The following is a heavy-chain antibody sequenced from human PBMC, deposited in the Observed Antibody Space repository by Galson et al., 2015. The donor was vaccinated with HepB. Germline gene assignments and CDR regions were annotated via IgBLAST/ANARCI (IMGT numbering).Heavy chain of an antibody. Sequence: SLRLSCAVSGFTLRYHWMHWVRQAPGKGLVWVSRLNSDGSTTDYADPVKGRFTISRDNVKNTLYLQMNNLRAEDTAVYYCARGQWVYYHYAMDVWGPGTTVTVS. CDR1: GFTLRYHW. J-gene: IGHJ6*02. CDR3: ARGQWVYYHYAMDV. D-gene: IGHD6-13*01. CDR2: LNSDGSTT. V-gene: IGHV3-74*01.